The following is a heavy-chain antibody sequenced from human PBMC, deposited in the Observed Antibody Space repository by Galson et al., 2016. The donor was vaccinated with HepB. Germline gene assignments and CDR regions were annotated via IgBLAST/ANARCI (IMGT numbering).Heavy chain of an antibody. D-gene: IGHD3-22*01. CDR2: IKEDGSEK. V-gene: IGHV3-7*03. J-gene: IGHJ4*02. Sequence: SLRLSCAASEFTFSIYWMSWVRQAPGKGLEWVANIKEDGSEKYYVGSVKGRFTISRDNAKNSLHLQMNSLRAEDTALYYCVRCYYDRSGYYYIDHWGQGTLVTVSS. CDR1: EFTFSIYW. CDR3: VRCYYDRSGYYYIDH.